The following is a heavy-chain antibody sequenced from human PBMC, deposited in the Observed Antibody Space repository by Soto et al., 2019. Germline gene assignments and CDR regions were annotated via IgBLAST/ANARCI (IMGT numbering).Heavy chain of an antibody. J-gene: IGHJ6*02. D-gene: IGHD6-13*01. CDR1: GGSISSSSYY. CDR3: ARRYSSSWYLASYYYGMDV. V-gene: IGHV4-39*01. Sequence: PSETLSLTCTVSGGSISSSSYYWGWIRQPPGKGLEWIGSIYYSGSTYYSPSLKSRVTISVDTSKNQFSLKLSSVTAADTAVYYCARRYSSSWYLASYYYGMDVWGQGTTVTVSS. CDR2: IYYSGST.